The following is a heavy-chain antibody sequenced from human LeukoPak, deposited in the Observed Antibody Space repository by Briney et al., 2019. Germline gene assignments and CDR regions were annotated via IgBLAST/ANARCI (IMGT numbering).Heavy chain of an antibody. J-gene: IGHJ4*02. CDR1: GFSVSNDY. V-gene: IGHV3-23*01. CDR3: ARWRYCSSTSCHTDFDY. D-gene: IGHD2-2*01. Sequence: GGSLRLSCAASGFSVSNDYMSWVRQAPGKGLEWVSAISGSGGSTYYADSVKGRFTISRDNSKNTLYLQMNSLRAEDTAVYYCARWRYCSSTSCHTDFDYWGQGTLVTVSS. CDR2: ISGSGGST.